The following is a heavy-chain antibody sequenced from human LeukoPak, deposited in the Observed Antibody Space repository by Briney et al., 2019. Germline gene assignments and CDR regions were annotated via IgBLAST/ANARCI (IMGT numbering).Heavy chain of an antibody. V-gene: IGHV1-2*02. CDR2: INPNTGGT. CDR1: GYSFTAHY. J-gene: IGHJ4*02. CDR3: WGSSAAAGVVGY. D-gene: IGHD6-13*01. Sequence: ASVKVSCKASGYSFTAHYIHWVRQAPGQGLEWMGSINPNTGGTNYAEKFQGRVTMTSDTSTTTAYMGLSSLSSDDTAVYFCWGSSAAAGVVGYWGKEPRVIVSS.